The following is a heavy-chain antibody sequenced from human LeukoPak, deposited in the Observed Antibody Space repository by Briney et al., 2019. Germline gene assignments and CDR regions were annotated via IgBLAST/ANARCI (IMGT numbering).Heavy chain of an antibody. CDR2: IYQSGST. Sequence: SETLSLTCAVSGGSISSGGYSWSWIRQPPGKGLEWIGYIYQSGSTSYNPSLESRVTIFLDRSKNQFSLKLSSVTAADTAVYYCARGDTWTDYWGQGTLVTVSS. CDR3: ARGDTWTDY. D-gene: IGHD3/OR15-3a*01. J-gene: IGHJ4*02. V-gene: IGHV4-30-2*01. CDR1: GGSISSGGYS.